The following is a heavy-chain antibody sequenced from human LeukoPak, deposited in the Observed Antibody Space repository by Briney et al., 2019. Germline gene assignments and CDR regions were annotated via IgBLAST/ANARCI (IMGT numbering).Heavy chain of an antibody. CDR2: ISSSSSYI. J-gene: IGHJ4*02. D-gene: IGHD6-6*01. CDR1: GFTLSSYS. Sequence: PGGSLRLSCAASGFTLSSYSMNWVRQAPGKGLEWVSSISSSSSYIYYADSVKGRFTISRDNAKNSLYLQMNSLRAEDTAVYYCAREGIAARLTFDYWGQGTLVTVSS. V-gene: IGHV3-21*01. CDR3: AREGIAARLTFDY.